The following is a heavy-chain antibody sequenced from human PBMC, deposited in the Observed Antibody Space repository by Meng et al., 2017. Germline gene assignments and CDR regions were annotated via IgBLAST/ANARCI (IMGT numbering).Heavy chain of an antibody. CDR2: INHSGST. Sequence: QVQLKRVGPGLLKPSEPLALTCAVYGWSFNGHYWSWILQPPRKGLEWIGEINHSGSTNYNPSLKSRVTISVDTSKKQFSLKLSSVTAADTAVYYCARGVWYYYGMDVWGQGTTVTVSS. CDR1: GWSFNGHY. J-gene: IGHJ6*02. V-gene: IGHV4-34*01. D-gene: IGHD3-16*01. CDR3: ARGVWYYYGMDV.